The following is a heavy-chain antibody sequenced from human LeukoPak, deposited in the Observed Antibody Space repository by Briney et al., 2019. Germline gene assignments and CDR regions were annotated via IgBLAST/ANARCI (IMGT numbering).Heavy chain of an antibody. J-gene: IGHJ4*02. CDR1: GFTFSDYA. CDR2: LSGSGAGT. V-gene: IGHV3-23*01. D-gene: IGHD6-6*01. CDR3: AKERVSSSSPEAFDY. Sequence: GGSLRLSCAASGFTFSDYALGWVRQAPGRGLEWVATLSGSGAGTYYSDAVQGRFTISRDNSKRTLFLQMNSLRAEDTAVYYCAKERVSSSSPEAFDYWGQGTLVTVSS.